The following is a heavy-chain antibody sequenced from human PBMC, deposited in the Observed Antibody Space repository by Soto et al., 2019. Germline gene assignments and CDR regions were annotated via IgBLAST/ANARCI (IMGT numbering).Heavy chain of an antibody. CDR3: ATGYCTNGVCYTRTLSGMDV. Sequence: ETLSLTCAVYAVSVSCSYWGWIRQPPGKEREWMGEINHSGSTNHNPSLKSRVTILVDTSKNQFSLKLSSVTAADTAVYYCATGYCTNGVCYTRTLSGMDVWGQGTTVTVSS. CDR1: AVSVSCSY. D-gene: IGHD2-8*01. V-gene: IGHV4-34*01. J-gene: IGHJ6*02. CDR2: INHSGST.